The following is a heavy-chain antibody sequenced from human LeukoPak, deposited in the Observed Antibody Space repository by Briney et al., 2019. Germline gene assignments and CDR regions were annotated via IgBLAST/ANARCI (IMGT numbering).Heavy chain of an antibody. CDR3: ARAKSGSYYGPDY. CDR1: GYTFTCYY. J-gene: IGHJ4*02. V-gene: IGHV1-2*02. CDR2: INPNSGGT. Sequence: GASVKVSCKASGYTFTCYYMHWVRQAPGQGLEWMGWINPNSGGTNYAQKFQGRVTMTRDTAISTAYMELSRLRSDDTAVYYCARAKSGSYYGPDYWGQGTLVTVSS. D-gene: IGHD1-26*01.